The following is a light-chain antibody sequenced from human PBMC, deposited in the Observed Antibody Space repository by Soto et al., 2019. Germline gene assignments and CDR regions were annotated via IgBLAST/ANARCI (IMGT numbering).Light chain of an antibody. V-gene: IGLV2-14*01. Sequence: QALLNQPACVSGSRGQSITISCTGTISDVVGYNYVSWYQQHPGKAPKLMIYEVSNRPSGVSNRFSGSKSGNTASLTISGLQAEDEADYYCSSYTSSSTLVFGTGTKV. J-gene: IGLJ1*01. CDR2: EVS. CDR3: SSYTSSSTLV. CDR1: ISDVVGYNY.